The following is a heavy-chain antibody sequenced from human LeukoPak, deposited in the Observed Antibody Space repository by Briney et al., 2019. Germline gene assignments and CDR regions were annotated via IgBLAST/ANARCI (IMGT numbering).Heavy chain of an antibody. V-gene: IGHV3-21*01. CDR1: GFTFSSYS. CDR3: ARSGYSHDSDY. J-gene: IGHJ4*02. Sequence: TGGSLTLSWAASGFTFSSYSMNWARHAPGNGMEWVSSISSTSRYIYYAGSVKARFTISRDNAKNSLYLQMNSLRPEDTAVYYCARSGYSHDSDYWGEGTLVTVS. D-gene: IGHD5-18*01. CDR2: ISSTSRYI.